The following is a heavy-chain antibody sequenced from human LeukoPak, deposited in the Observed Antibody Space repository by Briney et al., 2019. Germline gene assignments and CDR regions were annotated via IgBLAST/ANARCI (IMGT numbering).Heavy chain of an antibody. D-gene: IGHD1-26*01. Sequence: GGSLRLSCAASGLTFSSYSMNWVRQAPVKGMRRVSYISSNSITRYYAEAVKGRFTISRDNAKNSLYLQMNSLRAEDTAVYYCARGDSGSYYYYYYYMDVWGKGTTVTVSS. CDR2: ISSNSITR. V-gene: IGHV3-48*01. CDR3: ARGDSGSYYYYYYYMDV. J-gene: IGHJ6*03. CDR1: GLTFSSYS.